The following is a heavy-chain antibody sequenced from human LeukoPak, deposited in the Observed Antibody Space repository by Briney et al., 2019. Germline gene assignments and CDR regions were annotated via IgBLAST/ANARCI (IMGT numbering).Heavy chain of an antibody. J-gene: IGHJ4*02. V-gene: IGHV4-59*01. Sequence: GSLRLSCAASGFTFDDYAMHWVRQAPGKGLEWIGYIYYSGSTNYNPSLKSRVTISVDTSKNQFSLKLSSVTAADTAVYYCARVSDNYYDSSGYYQYYFDYWGQGTLVTVSS. D-gene: IGHD3-22*01. CDR3: ARVSDNYYDSSGYYQYYFDY. CDR1: GFTFDDYA. CDR2: IYYSGST.